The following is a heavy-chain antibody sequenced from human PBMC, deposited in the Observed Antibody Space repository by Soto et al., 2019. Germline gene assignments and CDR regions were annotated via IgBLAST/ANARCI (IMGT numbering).Heavy chain of an antibody. CDR1: GCTFTSYG. J-gene: IGHJ4*02. Sequence: ASVKVSCKASGCTFTSYGISWVRQAPGQGLEWMGWISAYNGNTNYAQKLQGRVTMTTDTSTSTAYMELRSLRSDDTAVYYCARDVRFRYDFWSGKGLWDYWGQGTLVTVSS. D-gene: IGHD3-3*01. V-gene: IGHV1-18*01. CDR3: ARDVRFRYDFWSGKGLWDY. CDR2: ISAYNGNT.